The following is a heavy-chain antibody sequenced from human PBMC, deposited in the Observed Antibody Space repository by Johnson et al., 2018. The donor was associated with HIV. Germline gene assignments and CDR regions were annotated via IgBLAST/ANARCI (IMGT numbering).Heavy chain of an antibody. CDR1: GFTFDDYA. CDR3: AKGQSRGVDCYSGSGAFDI. D-gene: IGHD2-21*01. V-gene: IGHV3-9*01. J-gene: IGHJ3*02. Sequence: VQLVESGGGLVQPGRSLRLSCAASGFTFDDYAMHWVRQAPGKGLEWVSGISWNSGSIGYADSVKGRFTISRDNAKNTLYLHMNSLRAEDTALYYCAKGQSRGVDCYSGSGAFDIWGQGTMVTVSS. CDR2: ISWNSGSI.